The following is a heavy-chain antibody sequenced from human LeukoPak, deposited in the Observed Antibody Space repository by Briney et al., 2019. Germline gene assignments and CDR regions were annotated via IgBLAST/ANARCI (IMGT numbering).Heavy chain of an antibody. V-gene: IGHV4-34*01. D-gene: IGHD3-16*01. CDR3: VRGWGEDKVHY. CDR2: INRSGTT. CDR1: GGSFSGYY. Sequence: PSETLSLTCAVYGGSFSGYYWTWIRQTPGKGLEWIGEINRSGTTKYNPSLKSRITISVDTSKNQFSLKLSSVTAADTAVYYCVRGWGEDKVHYWGQGTLVTVPS. J-gene: IGHJ4*02.